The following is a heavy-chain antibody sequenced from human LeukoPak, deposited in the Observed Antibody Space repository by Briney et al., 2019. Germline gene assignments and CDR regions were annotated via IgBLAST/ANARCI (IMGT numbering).Heavy chain of an antibody. CDR3: AGERGEEYSSGWYKTNFFDN. J-gene: IGHJ4*02. V-gene: IGHV4-39*07. CDR1: GDSFSSVTDY. Sequence: PSETLSLTCSVSGDSFSSVTDYWAWIRQPPGKGLEWIASGDYSGGTYYNPSLESRVAISADMPKKQISLKLTSVTGADTAVYYCAGERGEEYSSGWYKTNFFDNWGQGIRVTVSS. D-gene: IGHD6-19*01. CDR2: GDYSGGT.